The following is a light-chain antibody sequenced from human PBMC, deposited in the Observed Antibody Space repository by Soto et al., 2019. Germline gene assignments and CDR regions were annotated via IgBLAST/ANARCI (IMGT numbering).Light chain of an antibody. CDR3: QQSYSTPYT. CDR2: RAS. CDR1: QAINNN. V-gene: IGKV1-39*01. Sequence: DIQLTQSPSSLSASVTDRVTITCRASQAINNNLNWYQQKLGKAPELLIYRASTLQSGVPSTFSGSGSGTDFTLTISSLEHEDFGTDYCQQSYSTPYTFGQGTKVEIK. J-gene: IGKJ2*01.